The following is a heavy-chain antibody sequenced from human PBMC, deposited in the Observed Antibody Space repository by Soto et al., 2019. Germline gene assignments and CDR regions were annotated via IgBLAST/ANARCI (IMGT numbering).Heavy chain of an antibody. CDR3: ARRPVAASRVAFDI. D-gene: IGHD2-15*01. Sequence: QVQLVESGGGLVKPGGSLRLSCAASGFTFSDYYMSWIRQAPGKGLEWVSYISSSSSYTNYADSVKGRFTISRDNAKNSLYLHMNSLRAEDTAVYYCARRPVAASRVAFDIWGQGTMVTFSS. CDR2: ISSSSSYT. CDR1: GFTFSDYY. J-gene: IGHJ3*02. V-gene: IGHV3-11*06.